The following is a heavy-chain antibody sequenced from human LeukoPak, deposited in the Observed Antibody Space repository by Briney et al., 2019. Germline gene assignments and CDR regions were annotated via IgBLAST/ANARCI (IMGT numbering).Heavy chain of an antibody. D-gene: IGHD6-13*01. Sequence: SETLSLTCTVSGGSISGSSCYWGWIRQSPGRGLEWIGSIYYSDSGQMFYNPSLKSRVTMSADTSKNQFSLKLSSVTAADTAVYDSARGQQQLVLAYWGQGTLVTVSS. J-gene: IGHJ4*02. CDR1: GGSISGSSCY. V-gene: IGHV4-39*07. CDR2: IYYSDSGQM. CDR3: ARGQQQLVLAY.